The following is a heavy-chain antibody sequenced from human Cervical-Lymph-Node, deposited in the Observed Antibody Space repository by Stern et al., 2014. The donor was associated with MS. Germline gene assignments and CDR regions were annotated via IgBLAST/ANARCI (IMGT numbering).Heavy chain of an antibody. D-gene: IGHD3-10*01. CDR2: IWFDGRNR. Sequence: VHLVESGGGVVQPGTSLRLSCAASGFTFISYGMHWVRQAPGKGLEWGADIWFDGRNRYYADSVRGRFTISRDNSKNTLYLQMNSLRPEDTAVYYCAREALPVRGNYYGMDVWGQGTTVTVAS. J-gene: IGHJ6*02. CDR1: GFTFISYG. CDR3: AREALPVRGNYYGMDV. V-gene: IGHV3-33*01.